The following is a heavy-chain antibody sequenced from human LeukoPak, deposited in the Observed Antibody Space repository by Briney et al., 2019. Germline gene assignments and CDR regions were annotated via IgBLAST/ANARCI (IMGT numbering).Heavy chain of an antibody. J-gene: IGHJ4*02. CDR2: INHSGST. CDR3: AKHGGAGTFWGPDY. V-gene: IGHV4-34*01. CDR1: GFPFSRYS. Sequence: GSLRLSCAASGFPFSRYSMSWVRQAPGKGLEWIGEINHSGSTNYNPSLKSRVTISVDTSKNQFSLKLSSVTAADTAVYYCAKHGGAGTFWGPDYWGQGTLVTVSS. D-gene: IGHD6-19*01.